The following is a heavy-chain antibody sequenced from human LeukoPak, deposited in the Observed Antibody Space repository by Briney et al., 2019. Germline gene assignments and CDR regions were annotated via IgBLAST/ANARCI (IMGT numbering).Heavy chain of an antibody. J-gene: IGHJ6*02. CDR1: GYTFTNYY. CDR3: ARWFTITSGDYDILTSSYHRGMDV. V-gene: IGHV1-46*01. CDR2: INPSGGST. D-gene: IGHD3-9*01. Sequence: ASVKVSCKASGYTFTNYYMHWVRQAPGQGLEWMGIINPSGGSTNYAQKFQGRVTMTRDMSISTAYMELSRLTSDDTAVYYCARWFTITSGDYDILTSSYHRGMDVWGQGTTVTVSS.